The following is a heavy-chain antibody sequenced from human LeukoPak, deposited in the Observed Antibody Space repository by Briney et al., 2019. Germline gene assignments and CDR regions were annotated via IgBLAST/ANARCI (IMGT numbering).Heavy chain of an antibody. CDR1: GGSTTSTVYY. CDR2: IYNGVST. J-gene: IGHJ4*02. CDR3: ARQKVGAIFDS. V-gene: IGHV4-39*01. Sequence: SETLPLTCNVSGGSTTSTVYYWGWIRQPPGKGPEWIGSIYNGVSTFYNKSLRSRVTISVDTSTDQISLRLSSVTASDTAVYYCARQKVGAIFDSWGQGTQVTVSS. D-gene: IGHD1-26*01.